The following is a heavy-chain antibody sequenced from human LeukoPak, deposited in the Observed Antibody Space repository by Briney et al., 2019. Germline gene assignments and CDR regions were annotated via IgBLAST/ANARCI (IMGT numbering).Heavy chain of an antibody. CDR2: INSDGSST. J-gene: IGHJ3*02. D-gene: IGHD3-22*01. Sequence: GGSLRLSCAASGFTFSSYWMHWVRQAPGKGLVWVSRINSDGSSTSYADSVKGRFTISRDNAKNTLYLQMNSPRAEDTGVYYCARDGPTYYYDSSGYRGAFDIWGQGTMVTVSS. CDR1: GFTFSSYW. CDR3: ARDGPTYYYDSSGYRGAFDI. V-gene: IGHV3-74*01.